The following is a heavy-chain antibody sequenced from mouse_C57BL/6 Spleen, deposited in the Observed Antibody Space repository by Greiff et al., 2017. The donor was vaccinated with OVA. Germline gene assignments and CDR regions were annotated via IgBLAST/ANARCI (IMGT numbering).Heavy chain of an antibody. CDR3: ARKVGYSNYEAMDY. J-gene: IGHJ4*01. CDR1: GYTFTSYW. Sequence: VQLQQSGAELVMPGASVKLSCKASGYTFTSYWMHWVKQRPGQGLEWIGEIDPSDSYTNYNQKFKGKSTLTVDKSSSTAYMQLSSLTSEDSAVYYCARKVGYSNYEAMDYWGQGTSVTVSS. V-gene: IGHV1-69*01. CDR2: IDPSDSYT. D-gene: IGHD2-5*01.